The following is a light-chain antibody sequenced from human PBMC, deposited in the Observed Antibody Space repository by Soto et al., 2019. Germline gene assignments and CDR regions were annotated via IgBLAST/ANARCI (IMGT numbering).Light chain of an antibody. CDR3: QQYGSSPPT. V-gene: IGKV3-20*01. CDR1: QSVSSNF. J-gene: IGKJ5*01. Sequence: EIVLTQSPGTLSLSPGERATLSCRASQSVSSNFLAWYQQKPGQAPSLLIYGASSRATGIPDRFSGSGSGTAFTLTISRLEPEDFAVYYCQQYGSSPPTFGQGTRLEIK. CDR2: GAS.